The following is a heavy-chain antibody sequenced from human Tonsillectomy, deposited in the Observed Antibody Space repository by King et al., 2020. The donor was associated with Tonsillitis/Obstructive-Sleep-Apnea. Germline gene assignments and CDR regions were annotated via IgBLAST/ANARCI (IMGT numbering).Heavy chain of an antibody. CDR3: AKDEEYSSSANFDY. CDR1: GFTFDDYA. J-gene: IGHJ4*02. CDR2: ISWNSGSI. D-gene: IGHD6-6*01. Sequence: DVQLVESGGGLVQPGMSLRLSCAASGFTFDDYAMHWVRQAPGKGLEWVSGISWNSGSIGYADSVKGRFTISRDNAKNSLYLQMNSLRAEDTALYYCAKDEEYSSSANFDYWGQGTLVTVSS. V-gene: IGHV3-9*01.